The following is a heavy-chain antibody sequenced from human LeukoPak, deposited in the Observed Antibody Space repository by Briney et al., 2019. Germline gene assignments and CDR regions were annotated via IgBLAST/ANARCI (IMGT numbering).Heavy chain of an antibody. V-gene: IGHV3-48*03. J-gene: IGHJ5*02. D-gene: IGHD5-18*01. CDR2: ISSSGSTI. CDR3: ARDRGKRVETSMVGFP. CDR1: GFTFSSYE. Sequence: GGSLRLSCAAPGFTFSSYEMNWVRQAPGKGLEWVSYISSSGSTIYYADSVKGRFTISRDNAKNSLHLQMNNLRAEDTAVYYCARDRGKRVETSMVGFPWGQGTLVTVSS.